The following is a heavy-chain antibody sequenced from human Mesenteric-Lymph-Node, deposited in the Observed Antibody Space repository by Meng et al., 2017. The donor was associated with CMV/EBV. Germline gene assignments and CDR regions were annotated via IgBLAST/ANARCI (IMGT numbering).Heavy chain of an antibody. CDR3: AKSPRERTYYYYYYGMDV. D-gene: IGHD1-14*01. V-gene: IGHV3-74*01. J-gene: IGHJ6*02. CDR1: GFTFSSYW. Sequence: GGSLRLSCAASGFTFSSYWMHWVRQAPGKGLVWVSRINSDGSSTSYADSVKGRFTISRDNAKNTLYLQMNSLRAEDTAVYYCAKSPRERTYYYYYYGMDVWGQGTTVTVSS. CDR2: INSDGSST.